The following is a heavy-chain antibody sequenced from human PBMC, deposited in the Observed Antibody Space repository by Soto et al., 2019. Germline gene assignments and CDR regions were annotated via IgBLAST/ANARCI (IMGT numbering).Heavy chain of an antibody. CDR2: IYSGGTA. CDR3: ARDSYGGHYYTMDV. CDR1: GFTVSSNF. V-gene: IGHV3-53*01. J-gene: IGHJ6*02. D-gene: IGHD5-18*01. Sequence: PGGSLRLSCAASGFTVSSNFMSWVRQAPGKGLEWVPVIYSGGTAYYVDSVKGRFTISRDNSKNTLYLQMSSLRAEDTAVYYCARDSYGGHYYTMDVWGQGTTVTVSS.